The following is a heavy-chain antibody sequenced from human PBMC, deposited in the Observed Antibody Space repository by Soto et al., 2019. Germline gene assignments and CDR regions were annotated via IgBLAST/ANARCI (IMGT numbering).Heavy chain of an antibody. D-gene: IGHD4-17*01. CDR3: AIAGDYDYFQH. Sequence: SETLSLTCTVSGGSIRSSSCYWGWIRQPPGKGLEWIGSIYYSGSTYYNPSLKSRVTISVDTSKNQFSLKLSSVTAADTAVYYCAIAGDYDYFQHWGQGTLVTVSS. V-gene: IGHV4-39*01. J-gene: IGHJ1*01. CDR2: IYYSGST. CDR1: GGSIRSSSCY.